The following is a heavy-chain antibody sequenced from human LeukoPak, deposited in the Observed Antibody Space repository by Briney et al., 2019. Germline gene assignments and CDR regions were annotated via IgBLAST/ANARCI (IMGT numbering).Heavy chain of an antibody. J-gene: IGHJ4*02. CDR1: GFSFSSYT. CDR2: ISSSSTYI. V-gene: IGHV3-21*01. Sequence: GGSLRLSCAASGFSFSSYTMNWVRQAPGKGLEWVSIISSSSTYIYYADSVKGRFTISRDNAKNALYLQMNSLRVEDTAVYYCAREAYSSGWSIWDCWGQGTLVTVSS. D-gene: IGHD6-19*01. CDR3: AREAYSSGWSIWDC.